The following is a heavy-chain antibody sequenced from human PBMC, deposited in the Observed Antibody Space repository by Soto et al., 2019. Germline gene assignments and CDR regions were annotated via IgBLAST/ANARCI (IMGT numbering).Heavy chain of an antibody. D-gene: IGHD2-15*01. CDR3: ARVVLGYCSGGSCYSDAFDI. CDR1: GYTFTSYG. V-gene: IGHV1-18*01. J-gene: IGHJ3*02. Sequence: ASVKVSCKASGYTFTSYGISWVRQAPGQGLEWMGWISAYNGNTNYAQKLQGRVTMTTDTSTSTAYMELSSLRSEDTAVYYCARVVLGYCSGGSCYSDAFDIWGQGTMVTVSS. CDR2: ISAYNGNT.